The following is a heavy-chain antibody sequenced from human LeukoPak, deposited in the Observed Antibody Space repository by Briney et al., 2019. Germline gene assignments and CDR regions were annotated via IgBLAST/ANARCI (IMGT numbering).Heavy chain of an antibody. Sequence: GRSLRLSCAASGFTFSSYSMNWVRQAPGKGLEWVAAILFDGSKKYVADAVKGRFTISRDNSENSLYLQMNSLRGVDTAVYYCTRDLHFGSGNRLSYFDYWGQGILVTVSS. CDR2: ILFDGSKK. D-gene: IGHD3-10*01. CDR3: TRDLHFGSGNRLSYFDY. CDR1: GFTFSSYS. V-gene: IGHV3-30*04. J-gene: IGHJ4*02.